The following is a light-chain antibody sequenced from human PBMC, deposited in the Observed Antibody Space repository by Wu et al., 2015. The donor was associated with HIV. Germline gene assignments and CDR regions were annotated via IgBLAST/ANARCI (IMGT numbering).Light chain of an antibody. CDR3: QQFNNYLIT. J-gene: IGKJ4*01. CDR1: QGISSY. CDR2: AAS. Sequence: DIQLTQSPSFLSASVGDRVTITCRASQGISSYLAWYQQKPGKAPKLLIYAASTLQSGVPSRFSGSGSGTEFTLTISSLQPEDFATYYCQQFNNYLITFGGGTKVEIK. V-gene: IGKV1-9*01.